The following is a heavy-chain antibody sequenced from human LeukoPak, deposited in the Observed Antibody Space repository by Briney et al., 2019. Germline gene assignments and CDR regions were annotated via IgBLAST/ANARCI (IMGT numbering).Heavy chain of an antibody. V-gene: IGHV4-39*01. D-gene: IGHD5-12*01. CDR1: GCSISSSIYY. CDR2: IYYSGST. J-gene: IGHJ4*02. Sequence: SETLSLTCTVSGCSISSSIYYWGWIRQPPGKGLEWIGSIYYSGSTYYNPSLKTRVTISVDTSKNQFSLKLSSVTAADTAVYYCARSPNSGYDPFDYWGQGTLVTVSS. CDR3: ARSPNSGYDPFDY.